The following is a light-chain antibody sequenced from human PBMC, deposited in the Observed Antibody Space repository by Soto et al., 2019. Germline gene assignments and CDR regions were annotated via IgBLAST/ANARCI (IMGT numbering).Light chain of an antibody. CDR3: SSFSSTSTIV. V-gene: IGLV2-14*01. CDR1: SSDVGGYNY. J-gene: IGLJ2*01. Sequence: QSALTQPASVSGSPGQSITISCIGSSSDVGGYNYVSWYQHHPGRVPKPRIFEVSDRPSGVSSRFSGSKSGNTAYLTISGLQAEDEADYYCSSFSSTSTIVFGGGTKLTVL. CDR2: EVS.